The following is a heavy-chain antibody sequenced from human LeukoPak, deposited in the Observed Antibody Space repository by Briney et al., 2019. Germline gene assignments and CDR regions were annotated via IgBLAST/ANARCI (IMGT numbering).Heavy chain of an antibody. J-gene: IGHJ4*02. D-gene: IGHD1-14*01. CDR2: IFQSGST. CDR3: VRGINPADY. CDR1: GYSISSGYF. Sequence: SETLSLTCTVSGYSISSGYFWGWIRQSPGKGLEWIASIFQSGSTYYTPSLQSRVTISLDMSKNQFSLKMSSVTAADTAVYYCVRGINPADYWGQGTLVTVSS. V-gene: IGHV4-38-2*02.